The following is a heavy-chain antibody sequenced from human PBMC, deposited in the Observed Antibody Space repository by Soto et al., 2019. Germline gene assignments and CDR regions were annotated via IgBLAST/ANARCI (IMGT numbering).Heavy chain of an antibody. Sequence: QTGGSLRLSCAASGFTFSSYAMSWVRQAPGKGLEWVSAISGSGGSTYYADSVKGRFTISRDNSKNTLYLQMNSLRAEDTAVYYCAKIPGKYYDFWSGYGMDVWGQGTTVTVSS. CDR1: GFTFSSYA. CDR2: ISGSGGST. V-gene: IGHV3-23*01. D-gene: IGHD3-3*01. CDR3: AKIPGKYYDFWSGYGMDV. J-gene: IGHJ6*02.